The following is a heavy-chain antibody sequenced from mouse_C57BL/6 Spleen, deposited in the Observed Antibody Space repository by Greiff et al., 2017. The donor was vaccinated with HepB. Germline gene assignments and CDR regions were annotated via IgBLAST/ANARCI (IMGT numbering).Heavy chain of an antibody. CDR1: GYSITSGYY. D-gene: IGHD2-5*01. CDR2: ISYDGSN. V-gene: IGHV3-6*01. CDR3: AGSNPTWFAY. Sequence: ESGPGLVKPSQSLSLTCSVTGYSITSGYYWNWIRQFPGNKLEWMGYISYDGSNNYNPSLKNRISITRDTSKNQFFLKLNSVTTEDTATYYCAGSNPTWFAYWGQGTLVTVSA. J-gene: IGHJ3*01.